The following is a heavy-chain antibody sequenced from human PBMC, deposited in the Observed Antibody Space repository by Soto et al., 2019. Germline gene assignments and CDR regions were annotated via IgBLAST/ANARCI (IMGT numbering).Heavy chain of an antibody. V-gene: IGHV4-59*01. Sequence: PSETLSLTCTVSGGSISSYYWSWIRQPPGKGLEWIGYIYYSGSTNYNPSLKSRVTISVDTSKNQFSLKLSSVTAADTAVYYCARDKSRGLYYYYGMDAWGQGTTVTVSS. CDR2: IYYSGST. D-gene: IGHD6-19*01. CDR3: ARDKSRGLYYYYGMDA. J-gene: IGHJ6*02. CDR1: GGSISSYY.